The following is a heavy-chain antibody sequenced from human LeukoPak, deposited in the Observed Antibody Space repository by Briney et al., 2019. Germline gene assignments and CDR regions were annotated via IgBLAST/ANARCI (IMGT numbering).Heavy chain of an antibody. CDR1: GYTFTSYY. CDR2: INPSGGST. J-gene: IGHJ4*02. CDR3: AKTLRFLEWSTFDY. Sequence: ASVKVSCKASGYTFTSYYMHWVRQAPGKGPEWMGIINPSGGSTSYAQKFQGRVTMTRDTSTSTVYMELSSLRSEDTAVYYCAKTLRFLEWSTFDYWGQGTLVTVSS. D-gene: IGHD3-3*01. V-gene: IGHV1-46*01.